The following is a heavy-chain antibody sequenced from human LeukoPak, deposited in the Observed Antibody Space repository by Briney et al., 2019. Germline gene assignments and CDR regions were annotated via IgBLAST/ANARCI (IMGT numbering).Heavy chain of an antibody. CDR2: TGLNSVNT. J-gene: IGHJ4*02. CDR3: AKGDDIGKHPTRAYYFDT. CDR1: GFTFSRHA. V-gene: IGHV3-23*01. D-gene: IGHD5-24*01. Sequence: GGSLRLSCAASGFTFSRHAMSWVRQAPGKGLEWVSTTGLNSVNTLCAESVQARFSISRDNSKNTLDLQMDNLRVDDTAVYYCAKGDDIGKHPTRAYYFDTWGQGTLVTVSS.